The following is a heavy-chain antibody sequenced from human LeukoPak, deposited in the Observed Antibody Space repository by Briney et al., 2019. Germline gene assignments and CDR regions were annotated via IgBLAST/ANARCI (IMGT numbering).Heavy chain of an antibody. CDR1: GGSISSSSYY. CDR2: SYYSGST. V-gene: IGHV4-39*01. Sequence: SETLSLTCTVSGGSISSSSYYCGWIRQPPGKGREWIGSSYYSGSTYYNPSLKSRVTISVDTSKNQFSLKLSSVTAADTAVYYCARVERTNAAFDIWGQGTMVTVSS. D-gene: IGHD1-1*01. J-gene: IGHJ3*02. CDR3: ARVERTNAAFDI.